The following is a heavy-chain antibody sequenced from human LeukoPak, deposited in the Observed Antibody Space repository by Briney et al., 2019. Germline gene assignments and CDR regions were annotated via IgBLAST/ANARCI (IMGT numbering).Heavy chain of an antibody. CDR2: ITSGSSYI. CDR3: GRVRGVIIQRGVDY. J-gene: IGHJ4*02. D-gene: IGHD3-10*01. V-gene: IGHV3-21*01. Sequence: SGGSLRLSCTASGFTFSSYNMNWVRQAPGKGLEWVSSITSGSSYIYYADSVKGRFTISRDNAKNSLYLQMNSLRAEDTAVYYCGRVRGVIIQRGVDYWGQGTLVTVSS. CDR1: GFTFSSYN.